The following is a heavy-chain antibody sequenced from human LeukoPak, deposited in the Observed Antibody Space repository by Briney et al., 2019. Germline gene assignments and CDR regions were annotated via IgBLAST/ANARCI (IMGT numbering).Heavy chain of an antibody. V-gene: IGHV4-34*01. CDR2: INHDGST. CDR3: ASRADYDILTGYKYYFDY. J-gene: IGHJ4*02. Sequence: SETLSLTCAVYGGSFSGYYWSWIRQPPGEGLEWIGEINHDGSTNYNPSLKSRVTISVDTSKNQFSLKLSSVTAADTAVYYCASRADYDILTGYKYYFDYWGQGTLVTVSS. D-gene: IGHD3-9*01. CDR1: GGSFSGYY.